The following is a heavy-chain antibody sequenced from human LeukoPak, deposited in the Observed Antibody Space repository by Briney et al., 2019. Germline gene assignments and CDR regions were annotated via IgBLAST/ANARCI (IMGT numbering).Heavy chain of an antibody. J-gene: IGHJ4*02. CDR1: GFTFSSYA. CDR3: ASQSGILVSTSCYDY. D-gene: IGHD2-2*01. V-gene: IGHV3-30-3*01. Sequence: GRSLRLSCAASGFTFSSYAMHWVRQAPGKGLEWVAVISYDGSNKYYADSVKGRFTISRDSSIDTLYLQMNSLRADDTAVYYCASQSGILVSTSCYDYWGQGTLVTVPS. CDR2: ISYDGSNK.